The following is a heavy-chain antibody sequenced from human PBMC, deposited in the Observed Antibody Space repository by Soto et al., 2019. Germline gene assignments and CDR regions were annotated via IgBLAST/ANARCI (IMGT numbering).Heavy chain of an antibody. J-gene: IGHJ5*02. V-gene: IGHV4-31*03. CDR3: AREGGLAYCGGDCLYNWFDP. CDR2: RSYSGST. D-gene: IGHD2-21*02. Sequence: QVQLQESGPGRVKPSQTLSLTCTVSGGSISSGDYYWSWVRQHPGKGLEWIGYRSYSGSTYYNPSLKSRVTIVVDTSRNQFSLRLSSVTAADTAVYYCAREGGLAYCGGDCLYNWFDPWGQGTLVTVSS. CDR1: GGSISSGDYY.